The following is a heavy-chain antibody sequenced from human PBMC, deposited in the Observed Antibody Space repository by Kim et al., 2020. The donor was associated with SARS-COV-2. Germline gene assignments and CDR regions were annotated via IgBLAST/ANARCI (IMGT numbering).Heavy chain of an antibody. CDR2: ISGSDAAI. V-gene: IGHV3-11*01. CDR3: AIGHFNLGV. CDR1: GFTFSDYY. Sequence: GGSLRLSCAASGFTFSDYYMSWIRQAPGKGLEWVSYISGSDAAIYYAESVKGRFTISRDNTQNSLYLQMNSLRAEDTAVYYCAIGHFNLGVWGQGTTVTVSS. J-gene: IGHJ6*02.